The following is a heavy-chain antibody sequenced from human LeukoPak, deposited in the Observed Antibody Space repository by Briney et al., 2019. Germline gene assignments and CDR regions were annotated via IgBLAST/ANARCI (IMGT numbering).Heavy chain of an antibody. J-gene: IGHJ3*02. Sequence: QTGGSLRLSCVASGFTFSSYWMHWVRQAPGKGLVWVSRIKTDGSSTSYANSVEGRFTISRDNAKNAVYLQLNSLTAEDMAVYYCVRDPHGSGSMNDAFDIWGQGTMVTVSS. CDR3: VRDPHGSGSMNDAFDI. CDR2: IKTDGSST. D-gene: IGHD3-10*01. CDR1: GFTFSSYW. V-gene: IGHV3-74*01.